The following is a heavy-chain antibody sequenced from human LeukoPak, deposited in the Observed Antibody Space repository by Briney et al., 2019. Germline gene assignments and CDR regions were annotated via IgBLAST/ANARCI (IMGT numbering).Heavy chain of an antibody. CDR1: GYTFTKYG. CDR2: ISAGNGNT. J-gene: IGHJ4*02. D-gene: IGHD2-21*02. CDR3: AREHCGGDCYADY. V-gene: IGHV1-18*01. Sequence: ASVKVSCKASGYTFTKYGIIWARLAPGQGLEWMGWISAGNGNTNYAQKLQGRVTMTTDTSTSTAYMELRSLRSDDTAVYYCAREHCGGDCYADYWGQGTLVTVSS.